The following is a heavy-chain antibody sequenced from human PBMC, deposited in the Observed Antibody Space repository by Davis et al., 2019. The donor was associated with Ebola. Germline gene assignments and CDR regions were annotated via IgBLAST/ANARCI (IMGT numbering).Heavy chain of an antibody. CDR1: GYTFTSYG. V-gene: IGHV1-18*01. J-gene: IGHJ6*02. D-gene: IGHD3-3*01. CDR3: ARADRITIFGVVNLRIYYYYYGMDV. Sequence: AASVKVSCKASGYTFTSYGISWVRQAPGQGLEWMGWISAYNGNTNYAQKLQGRVTMTTDTSTSTVYMELSSLRSEDTAVYYCARADRITIFGVVNLRIYYYYYGMDVWGQGTTVTVSS. CDR2: ISAYNGNT.